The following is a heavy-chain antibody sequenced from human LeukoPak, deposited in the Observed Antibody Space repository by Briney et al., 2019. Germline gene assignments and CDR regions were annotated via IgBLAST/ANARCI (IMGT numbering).Heavy chain of an antibody. CDR3: ARQGEDAFDI. Sequence: SETLPLTCTVSDDPFISTSYYWGWIRQSPGRGLEWIGSIYYSGSTYYNPSLKSRVTISVDTSKNQFSLKLSSVTAADTAVYYCARQGEDAFDIWGQGTMVTVSS. CDR2: IYYSGST. J-gene: IGHJ3*02. CDR1: DDPFISTSYY. V-gene: IGHV4-39*01. D-gene: IGHD3-16*01.